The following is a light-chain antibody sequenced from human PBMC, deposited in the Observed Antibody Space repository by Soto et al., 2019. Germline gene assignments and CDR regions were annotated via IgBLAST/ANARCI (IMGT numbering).Light chain of an antibody. CDR1: QSVSSN. CDR3: QQYDNWPQT. Sequence: EIVMTQSPATLSVSPGERATLSCRASQSVSSNLAWYQQQPGQAPSPLIYGASTRATGIPARFSGTGSGTDFTLTVSSLQSEDFAVYYCQQYDNWPQTFGQGTKVEI. J-gene: IGKJ1*01. V-gene: IGKV3-15*01. CDR2: GAS.